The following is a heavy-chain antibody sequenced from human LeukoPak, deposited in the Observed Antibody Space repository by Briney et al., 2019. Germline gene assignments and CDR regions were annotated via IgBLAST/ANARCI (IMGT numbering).Heavy chain of an antibody. Sequence: SQTLSLTCAISGDSVSNTRVSWSWIRPCPTRGLEWVGRTYYRSKWFNDFAVSVTSRIIINADTSRNQFSLQLSSVTPEDTAVYYCSREARYSSNYAWFDPWGQGTLVTVSS. CDR2: TYYRSKWFN. D-gene: IGHD1-7*01. V-gene: IGHV6-1*01. J-gene: IGHJ5*02. CDR1: GDSVSNTRVS. CDR3: SREARYSSNYAWFDP.